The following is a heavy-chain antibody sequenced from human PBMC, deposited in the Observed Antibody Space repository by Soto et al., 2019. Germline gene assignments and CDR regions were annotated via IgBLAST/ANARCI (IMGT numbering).Heavy chain of an antibody. CDR1: GFTFSSYA. CDR3: ARVANKHRCSGGSCYSGEFDY. CDR2: ISYDGSNK. D-gene: IGHD2-15*01. Sequence: QVQLVESGGGVVQPGRSLRLSCAASGFTFSSYAMHWVRQAPGKGLEWVAVISYDGSNKYYADSVKGRFTISRDNSKNTLYLQMNSLRAEDTAVYYCARVANKHRCSGGSCYSGEFDYWGQGTLVTVSS. J-gene: IGHJ4*02. V-gene: IGHV3-30-3*01.